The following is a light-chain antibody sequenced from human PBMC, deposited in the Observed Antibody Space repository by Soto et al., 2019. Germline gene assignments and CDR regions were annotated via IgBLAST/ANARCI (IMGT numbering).Light chain of an antibody. CDR1: QSIRNW. CDR2: DAS. J-gene: IGKJ1*01. CDR3: QQYDSSPRT. V-gene: IGKV1-5*01. Sequence: DIQMTQSPSTLSASVGDRVTITCRASQSIRNWLAWYQQKPGKAPKLLIFDASSRETGVPSRFGGGGSGTEFTLTISRLEPEDFAVYWCQQYDSSPRTFGQGTKVDIK.